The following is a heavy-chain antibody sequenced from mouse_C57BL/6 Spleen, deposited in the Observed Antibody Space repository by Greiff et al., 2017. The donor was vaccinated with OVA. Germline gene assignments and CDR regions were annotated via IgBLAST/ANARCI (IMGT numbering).Heavy chain of an antibody. CDR1: GFTFSSYA. Sequence: EVKLVESGGGLVKPGGSLKLSCAASGFTFSSYAMSWVRQTPEKRLEWVATISDGGSYTYYPDNVKGRFTISRDNAKNNLYLQMSHLKSEDTAMYYCARDELGQDYWGQGTTLTVSS. D-gene: IGHD4-1*01. V-gene: IGHV5-4*01. CDR2: ISDGGSYT. J-gene: IGHJ2*01. CDR3: ARDELGQDY.